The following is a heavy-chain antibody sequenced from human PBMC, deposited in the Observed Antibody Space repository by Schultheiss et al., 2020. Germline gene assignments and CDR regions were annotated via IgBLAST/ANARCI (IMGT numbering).Heavy chain of an antibody. V-gene: IGHV4-31*11. Sequence: SQTLSLTCAVYGDSINSSTYYWGWIRQHPGKGLEWIGYIYYSGSTYYNPSLKSRVTISVDTSKNQFSLKLSSVTAADTAVYYCAGSGNSVRNAFDIWGQGTMVTVSS. D-gene: IGHD4-23*01. CDR2: IYYSGST. CDR1: GDSINSSTYY. CDR3: AGSGNSVRNAFDI. J-gene: IGHJ3*02.